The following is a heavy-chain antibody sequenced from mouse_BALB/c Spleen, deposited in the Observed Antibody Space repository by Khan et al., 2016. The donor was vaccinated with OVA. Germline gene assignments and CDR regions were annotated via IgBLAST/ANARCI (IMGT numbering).Heavy chain of an antibody. J-gene: IGHJ3*01. Sequence: QVQLQQSGAELVKPGASVKLSCKASGYTFTSYYMYWLKQRPGQGLEWIGEINPSNGGTNFNEKFKSKATLTVDKYSSTAYMQLRSLTSEDSAVYYCSRCGPAPATLWFAYWGQGTLVTVSA. CDR2: INPSNGGT. CDR1: GYTFTSYY. CDR3: SRCGPAPATLWFAY. D-gene: IGHD3-1*01. V-gene: IGHV1S81*02.